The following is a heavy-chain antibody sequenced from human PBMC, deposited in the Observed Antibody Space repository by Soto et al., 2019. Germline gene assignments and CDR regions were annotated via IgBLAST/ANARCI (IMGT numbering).Heavy chain of an antibody. CDR1: GFTFSSYW. D-gene: IGHD3-3*01. J-gene: IGHJ6*03. V-gene: IGHV3-74*01. Sequence: GSLRLSCAASGFTFSSYWMHWVRQAPGKGLVWVSLINSDGSSTSYADSVKGRFTISRDNAKNTLYLQMNSLRAEDTAVYYCARADYDFWSGYYNGYYYYYYMDVWGKGTTVTVSS. CDR2: INSDGSST. CDR3: ARADYDFWSGYYNGYYYYYYMDV.